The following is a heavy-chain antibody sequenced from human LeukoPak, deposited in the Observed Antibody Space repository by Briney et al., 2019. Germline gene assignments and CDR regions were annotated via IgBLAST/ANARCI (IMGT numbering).Heavy chain of an antibody. CDR1: GFTFNNYW. CDR3: VRDSPSGFFDL. V-gene: IGHV3-74*01. D-gene: IGHD6-19*01. Sequence: PGGSLRLSCAAPGFTFNNYWMHWVPQAPGKGLLWVSPINPDGTVTTYADSVKGRFTISRDNAKNTLYLQMNSLRAEDTAVYYCVRDSPSGFFDLWGRGTLVTVSS. J-gene: IGHJ2*01. CDR2: INPDGTVT.